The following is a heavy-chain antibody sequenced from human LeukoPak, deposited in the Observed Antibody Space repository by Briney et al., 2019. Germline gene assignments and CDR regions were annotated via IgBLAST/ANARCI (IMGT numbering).Heavy chain of an antibody. V-gene: IGHV1-2*02. CDR1: GYTFSGYY. CDR3: ARAGLWDFYDSSGYHNGAFDI. J-gene: IGHJ3*02. D-gene: IGHD3-22*01. Sequence: ASVKVSCKASGYTFSGYYMHWVRQAPGQGLEWMGWINPNSGGTNYAQKFQHRVTMTRDSSLSTAYMKLSRLRSDDTAVYYCARAGLWDFYDSSGYHNGAFDIWGQGTMVTVSS. CDR2: INPNSGGT.